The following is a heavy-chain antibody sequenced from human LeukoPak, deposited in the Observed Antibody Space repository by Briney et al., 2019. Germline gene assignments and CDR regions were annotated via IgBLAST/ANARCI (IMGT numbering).Heavy chain of an antibody. D-gene: IGHD3-9*01. Sequence: SETLSLTCTVSVGSISIYYWSWIRHPPGKGLEWSGYIYYSGSTNYNPSLTSRVTISVDTSKNQFSLKLSSVTAADPAVYYCASTAFDWFLKSYYFAYWGQGTLVTVSS. V-gene: IGHV4-59*01. CDR1: VGSISIYY. J-gene: IGHJ4*02. CDR2: IYYSGST. CDR3: ASTAFDWFLKSYYFAY.